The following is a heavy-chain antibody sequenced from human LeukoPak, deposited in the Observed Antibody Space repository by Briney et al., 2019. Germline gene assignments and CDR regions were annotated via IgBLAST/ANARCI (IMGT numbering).Heavy chain of an antibody. CDR2: INSDGSST. Sequence: PGGSLRLSCAASGFTFSSYWMHWVRQGPGKGLVWVSRINSDGSSTRYADSVKGRFTISRDNAKNSLYLQMNSLRADDTAVYYCAPAIYGGNSVAYWGQGTLVTVSS. CDR3: APAIYGGNSVAY. D-gene: IGHD4-23*01. J-gene: IGHJ4*02. V-gene: IGHV3-74*01. CDR1: GFTFSSYW.